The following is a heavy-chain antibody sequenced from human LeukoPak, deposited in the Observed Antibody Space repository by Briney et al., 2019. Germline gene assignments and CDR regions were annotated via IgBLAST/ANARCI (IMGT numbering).Heavy chain of an antibody. D-gene: IGHD6-19*01. CDR2: ISGSVGST. J-gene: IGHJ4*02. CDR3: ARAGTIIAVASYFDY. CDR1: GFTFSTYA. Sequence: GGSLRLSCSASGFTFSTYAMSWVRQAPGKGLEWVSGISGSVGSTYYADSVKGRFTISRDNSKNTLYLQMNSLRAEDTAVYYCARAGTIIAVASYFDYWGQGTLVTVSS. V-gene: IGHV3-23*01.